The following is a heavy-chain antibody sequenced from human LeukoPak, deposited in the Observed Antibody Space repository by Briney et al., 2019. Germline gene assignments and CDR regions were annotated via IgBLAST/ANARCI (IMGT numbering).Heavy chain of an antibody. CDR2: IYPGDYET. J-gene: IGHJ4*02. CDR1: GYSFSNYW. CDR3: AIPRGYCGNDCSFDH. D-gene: IGHD2-21*02. V-gene: IGHV5-51*01. Sequence: HGESLKISCEGSGYSFSNYWIGWVRQMPGKGLEWMGIIYPGDYETRYSPSFQGLVTISVDKSISTAYLQWSSLKASDTAMYYCAIPRGYCGNDCSFDHWGQGTLVTVSS.